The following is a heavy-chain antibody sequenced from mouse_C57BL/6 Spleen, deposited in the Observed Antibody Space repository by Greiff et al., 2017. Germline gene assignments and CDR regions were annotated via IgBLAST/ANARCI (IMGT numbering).Heavy chain of an antibody. CDR3: ARGYYSNYVGGFDY. D-gene: IGHD2-5*01. CDR2: IYPGDGDT. V-gene: IGHV1-80*01. Sequence: QVQLQQSGAELVKPGASVKFSCKASGYDFSSYWMHWVKQRPGKGLEWIGQIYPGDGDTNSDGKCKGKATLTADTSSSTAYMQHSSLTSEDAAVYYCARGYYSNYVGGFDYWGQGTTLTVSS. CDR1: GYDFSSYW. J-gene: IGHJ2*01.